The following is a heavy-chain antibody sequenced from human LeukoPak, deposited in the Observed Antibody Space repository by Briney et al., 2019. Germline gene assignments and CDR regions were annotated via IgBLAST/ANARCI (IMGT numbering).Heavy chain of an antibody. V-gene: IGHV3-7*01. CDR2: IKPDGSET. J-gene: IGHJ5*01. CDR1: GFSFSSNW. Sequence: GGSLRLSCAASGFSFSSNWMSWFRQAPGKGLEWVAHIKPDGSETYYVDSVKGRSTISRDNAKNSVYLQMNSLRAEDTAVYYCAAAVSVAGDSWGQGTLVSVSS. CDR3: AAAVSVAGDS. D-gene: IGHD6-19*01.